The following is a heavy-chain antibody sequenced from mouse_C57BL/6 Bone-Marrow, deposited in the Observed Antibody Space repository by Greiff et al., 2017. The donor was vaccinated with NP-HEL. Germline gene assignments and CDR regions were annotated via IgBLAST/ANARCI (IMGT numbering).Heavy chain of an antibody. Sequence: QVQLQPGAELVKPGASVKMSCKASGYTFTSYWITWVKQRPGQGLEWIGDIYPGSGSTNYNEKFKSKATLTVDTSSSTAYMQLSSLTSEDSAVYYCARNYGSYYYAMDYWGQGTSVTVSS. CDR1: GYTFTSYW. CDR2: IYPGSGST. D-gene: IGHD1-1*01. CDR3: ARNYGSYYYAMDY. V-gene: IGHV1-55*01. J-gene: IGHJ4*01.